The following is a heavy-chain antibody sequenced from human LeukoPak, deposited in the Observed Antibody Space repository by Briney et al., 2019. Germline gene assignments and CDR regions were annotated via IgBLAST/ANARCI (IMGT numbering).Heavy chain of an antibody. Sequence: PGGSPRLSCAASGFTFSSYSMNWVRQAPGKGLEWVSSISSSSSYIYYADSVKGRFTISRDNAKNSLYLQMNSLRAEDTAVYYCARDRFGDNFDYWGQGTLVTVSS. V-gene: IGHV3-21*01. CDR3: ARDRFGDNFDY. CDR1: GFTFSSYS. J-gene: IGHJ4*02. CDR2: ISSSSSYI. D-gene: IGHD3-10*01.